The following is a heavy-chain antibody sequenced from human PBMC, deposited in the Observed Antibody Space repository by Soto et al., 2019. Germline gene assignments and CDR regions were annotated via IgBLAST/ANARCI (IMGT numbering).Heavy chain of an antibody. CDR3: ARGGEFCSTGSCNSSLGDAFDV. V-gene: IGHV1-2*02. Sequence: QVQLVQSGAEVKKPGASMKVSCKASGYTFSDYYMHWVRQAPGQGLECMGWISPNNGGTNYAQKFQDRVNVTRDASITTAYMELSRLRSDDTAVYYCARGGEFCSTGSCNSSLGDAFDVWGQGTTVTVSS. D-gene: IGHD2-15*01. J-gene: IGHJ3*01. CDR1: GYTFSDYY. CDR2: ISPNNGGT.